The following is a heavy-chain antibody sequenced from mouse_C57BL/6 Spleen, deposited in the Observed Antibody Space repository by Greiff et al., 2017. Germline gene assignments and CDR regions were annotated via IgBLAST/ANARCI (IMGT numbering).Heavy chain of an antibody. J-gene: IGHJ1*03. CDR2: ISSGSSTI. CDR3: ASYYGNYDWYFDV. V-gene: IGHV5-17*01. CDR1: GFTFSDYG. D-gene: IGHD2-1*01. Sequence: EVKLVESGGGLVKPGGSLKLSCAASGFTFSDYGMHWVRQAPEKGLEWVAYISSGSSTIYYADTVKGRFTISRDNAKSTLFLQMTRLRSEDTAMYYCASYYGNYDWYFDVWGTGTTVTVSA.